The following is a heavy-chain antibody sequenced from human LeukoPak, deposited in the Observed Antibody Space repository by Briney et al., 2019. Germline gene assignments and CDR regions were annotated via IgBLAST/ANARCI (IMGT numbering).Heavy chain of an antibody. Sequence: GRSLRLSCAASGFTFDDYAMHWVRQAPGKGLEWVSGISWNSGSIGYADSVKGRFTISRDNAKNSLYLQMNSLRAEDTALYYCAKVRRYYDLWSGYSILSGYFDYWGQGTLVTVSS. V-gene: IGHV3-9*01. D-gene: IGHD3-3*01. CDR1: GFTFDDYA. CDR2: ISWNSGSI. J-gene: IGHJ4*02. CDR3: AKVRRYYDLWSGYSILSGYFDY.